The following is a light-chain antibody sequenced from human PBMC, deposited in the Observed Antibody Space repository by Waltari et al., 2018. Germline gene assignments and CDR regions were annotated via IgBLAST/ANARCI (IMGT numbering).Light chain of an antibody. Sequence: QSALTQPPSVSGSPGQSISIPCTGISSDVGGFNFVSSYQQHPGKAPKLMIYDVFNRPSGVSTRFSGSKSDNAASLAISGLQAEDEAVYYCSSYTASPPHVVFGGGTKVTVL. CDR3: SSYTASPPHVV. CDR1: SSDVGGFNF. J-gene: IGLJ2*01. V-gene: IGLV2-14*03. CDR2: DVF.